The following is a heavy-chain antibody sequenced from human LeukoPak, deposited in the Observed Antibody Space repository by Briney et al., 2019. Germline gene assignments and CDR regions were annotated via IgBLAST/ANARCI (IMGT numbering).Heavy chain of an antibody. D-gene: IGHD2-15*01. CDR3: ARGVVAATFYYYMDV. CDR1: GYTFTSHY. CDR2: INPTGSTT. V-gene: IGHV1-46*01. J-gene: IGHJ6*03. Sequence: ASVKVSCKASGYTFTSHYMHWVRQAPGQGLEWMGVINPTGSTTTYAKKFQGRVTMTRDTSISTAYMELNSLRSDDTAVYYCARGVVAATFYYYMDVWGKGTTVTVSS.